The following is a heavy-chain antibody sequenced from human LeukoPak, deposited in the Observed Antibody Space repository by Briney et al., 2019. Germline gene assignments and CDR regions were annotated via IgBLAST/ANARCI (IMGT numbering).Heavy chain of an antibody. CDR3: ARSQQWLAYDAFDI. D-gene: IGHD6-19*01. CDR1: GYTFPNYA. Sequence: ASVKVSCKASGYTFPNYAMHWVRQAPGQRLEWMGWINAGNGNTKYSQEFQGRVTMTRDTSISTAYMELSRLRSDDTAVYYCARSQQWLAYDAFDIWGQGTMVTVSS. V-gene: IGHV1-3*01. CDR2: INAGNGNT. J-gene: IGHJ3*02.